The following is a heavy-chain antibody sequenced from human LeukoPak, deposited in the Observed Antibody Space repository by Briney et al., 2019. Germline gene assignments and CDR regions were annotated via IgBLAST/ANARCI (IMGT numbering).Heavy chain of an antibody. D-gene: IGHD3-22*01. J-gene: IGHJ4*02. CDR3: VRGEDPWRYDSSGYYDY. Sequence: ASVKVSCKASGYTFTGYYMHWVRQAPGQGLEWMGWLNPNSGGTNYAQKFQGRVTMTRDTSISTAYMELSRLRSDDTAVYYCVRGEDPWRYDSSGYYDYWGQGTLVTVSS. CDR1: GYTFTGYY. CDR2: LNPNSGGT. V-gene: IGHV1-2*02.